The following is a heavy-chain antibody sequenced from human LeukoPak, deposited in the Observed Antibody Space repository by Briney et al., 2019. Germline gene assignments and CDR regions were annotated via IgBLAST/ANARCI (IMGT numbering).Heavy chain of an antibody. J-gene: IGHJ4*02. CDR1: GVSISSSNSY. Sequence: SETLSLTCTVSGVSISSSNSYWGWIRQPPGKGLEWIGSIYYSGNTYYNASLKSQVSISIDTSKNQFSLKLTSVTAADTAVHYCARQTGSGLFILPGGQGTLVTVSS. D-gene: IGHD3/OR15-3a*01. V-gene: IGHV4-39*01. CDR3: ARQTGSGLFILP. CDR2: IYYSGNT.